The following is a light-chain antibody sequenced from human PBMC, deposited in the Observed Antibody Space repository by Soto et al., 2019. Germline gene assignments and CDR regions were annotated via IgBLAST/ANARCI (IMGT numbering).Light chain of an antibody. J-gene: IGLJ1*01. CDR1: SSDVGSYNR. CDR3: NSFITSSTYV. CDR2: DVT. Sequence: QSVLTQPPSVSGSPGQSVAISCTGTSSDVGSYNRVAWYQQPPGTAPKLIIYDVTNRPSGVPDRFSGSKSGNTASLTISGLQADDEADYYCNSFITSSTYVFGTGTKVTVL. V-gene: IGLV2-18*02.